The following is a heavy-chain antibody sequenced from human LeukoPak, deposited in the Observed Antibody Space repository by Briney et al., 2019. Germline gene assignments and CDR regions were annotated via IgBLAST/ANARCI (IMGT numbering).Heavy chain of an antibody. D-gene: IGHD2-2*01. CDR3: ARDRAPYCSSTSCYQGHDY. CDR1: GGSFSGYY. Sequence: SETLSLTCAVYGGSFSGYYWSWIRQPPGKGLEWIGEINHSGSTNYNPSLKSRVTISVDTSKNQFSLKLSAVTAADTAVYYCARDRAPYCSSTSCYQGHDYWGQGTLVTVSS. J-gene: IGHJ4*02. V-gene: IGHV4-34*01. CDR2: INHSGST.